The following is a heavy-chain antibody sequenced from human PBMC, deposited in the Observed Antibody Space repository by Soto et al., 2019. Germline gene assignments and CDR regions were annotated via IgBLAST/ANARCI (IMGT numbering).Heavy chain of an antibody. D-gene: IGHD2-2*01. Sequence: QVQLVQSGAEVKKPGASVKVSCKASGYTFRSYGISWVRQAPGQGLEWLGWSSTYSGNRNDAQKFQGRVTMTTDTSSRTASMELMSLRSDDTAVYYCARDCRSTTLVSWYFDLWGRGTLVTVSS. CDR2: SSTYSGNR. CDR1: GYTFRSYG. V-gene: IGHV1-18*04. J-gene: IGHJ2*01. CDR3: ARDCRSTTLVSWYFDL.